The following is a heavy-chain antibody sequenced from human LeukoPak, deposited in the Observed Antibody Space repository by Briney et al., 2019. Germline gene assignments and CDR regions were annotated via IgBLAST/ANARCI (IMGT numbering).Heavy chain of an antibody. CDR1: GGSISSGSYY. V-gene: IGHV4-61*02. J-gene: IGHJ1*01. D-gene: IGHD3-22*01. CDR3: PRTRYYYDSSGFYPLAEYFRH. CDR2: IYTSGST. Sequence: PSQTLSLTCTVSGGSISSGSYYWSWIRQPAGKGLEWIGRIYTSGSTNYNPSLKSRVTISVDTSKNQFSLKLSSVTAADTAVYYCPRTRYYYDSSGFYPLAEYFRHWGQGTLVTVSS.